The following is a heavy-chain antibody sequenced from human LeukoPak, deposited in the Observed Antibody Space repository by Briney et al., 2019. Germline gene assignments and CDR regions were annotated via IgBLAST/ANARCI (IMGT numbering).Heavy chain of an antibody. D-gene: IGHD4-17*01. CDR2: INACNGKT. Sequence: ASVKVSCKASGYSFTYYAIHWVRQAPGQRREWMGWINACNGKTKYSQNFQARVTITRDRSATTAYMELSSLRSEDTSVYYCARGRWTATETTYYLDYWGQGTLVTVSS. CDR3: ARGRWTATETTYYLDY. J-gene: IGHJ4*02. V-gene: IGHV1-3*01. CDR1: GYSFTYYA.